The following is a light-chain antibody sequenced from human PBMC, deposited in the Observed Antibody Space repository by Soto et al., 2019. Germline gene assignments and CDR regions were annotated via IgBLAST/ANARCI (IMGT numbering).Light chain of an antibody. CDR3: RQYYHWLPWP. V-gene: IGKV3-15*01. J-gene: IGKJ1*01. CDR1: QSVSSK. Sequence: IMLTQSPGTLSLSTGQRATLSCRASQSVSSKLAWYQQRPGQAPRLLIYSASTRATGIPARFSGSGSGTEFTLTISSLQHEDFAVYYCRQYYHWLPWPFGQGTKVDI. CDR2: SAS.